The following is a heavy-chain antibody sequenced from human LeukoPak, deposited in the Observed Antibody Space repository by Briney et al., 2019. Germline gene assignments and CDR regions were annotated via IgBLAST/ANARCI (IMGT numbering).Heavy chain of an antibody. D-gene: IGHD2-15*01. J-gene: IGHJ4*02. CDR2: ISSSGSTI. Sequence: PGGSLRLSCAASGFTFSDYYMSWIRQAPGKGLEWVSYISSSGSTIYYADSVKGRFTISRDNAKNSLYLQMNSLRAEDTAVYYCARGRYCSGGSCFRRAPLFARGPIDYWGQGTLVTVSS. CDR3: ARGRYCSGGSCFRRAPLFARGPIDY. V-gene: IGHV3-11*01. CDR1: GFTFSDYY.